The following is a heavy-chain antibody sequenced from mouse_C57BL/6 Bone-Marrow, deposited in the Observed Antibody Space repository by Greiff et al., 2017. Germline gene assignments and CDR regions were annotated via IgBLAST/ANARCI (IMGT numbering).Heavy chain of an antibody. Sequence: QVQLQQSGAELVKPGASVKLSCKASGYTFTSYWMHWVKQRPGQGLEWIGMIHPNSGSTNYNEKFKSKATLTVAKSSSTAYMQLSSLTSEDSAVYYCAYGSSYHYWYFDVWGTGTTVTVSS. D-gene: IGHD1-1*01. CDR1: GYTFTSYW. V-gene: IGHV1-64*01. J-gene: IGHJ1*03. CDR2: IHPNSGST. CDR3: AYGSSYHYWYFDV.